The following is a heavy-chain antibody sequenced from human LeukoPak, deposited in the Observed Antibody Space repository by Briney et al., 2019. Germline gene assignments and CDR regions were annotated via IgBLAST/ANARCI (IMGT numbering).Heavy chain of an antibody. CDR3: ARKTYGHDYAPAY. Sequence: GGSLRLSRRACGLYDHTKYIGWVRQAPGKGLEWVSVIYSGGSTYYADSVKGRFTISRDNYKNMLYLQMNSLRDEDTGICICARKTYGHDYAPAYWGQGTLVTVSS. J-gene: IGHJ4*02. CDR1: GLYDHTKY. V-gene: IGHV3-53*01. D-gene: IGHD4-17*01. CDR2: IYSGGST.